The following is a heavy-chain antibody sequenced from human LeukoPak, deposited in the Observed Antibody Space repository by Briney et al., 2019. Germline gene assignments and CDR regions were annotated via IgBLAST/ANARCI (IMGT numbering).Heavy chain of an antibody. CDR2: ISPDGTVK. Sequence: GGSLRLSCVVSGFSFSSHWMHWVRQAPGKGPVWVSRISPDGTVKGYADSVKGRFTISRDNAKNTLYLQMNNVRAEDTAVYYCARDHRTALRYFDWPSPFDYWGQGTLVTVSS. D-gene: IGHD3-9*01. V-gene: IGHV3-74*01. J-gene: IGHJ4*02. CDR1: GFSFSSHW. CDR3: ARDHRTALRYFDWPSPFDY.